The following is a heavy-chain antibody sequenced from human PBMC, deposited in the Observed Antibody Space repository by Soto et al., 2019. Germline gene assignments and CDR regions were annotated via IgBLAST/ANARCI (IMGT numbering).Heavy chain of an antibody. CDR3: ARDDSFLGARFHY. J-gene: IGHJ4*02. CDR2: IYAAGAT. CDR1: GFTVSSSS. Sequence: GGSLRLSCAASGFTVSSSSMSWVRQAPGKGLEWVSLIYAAGATYYGDSVKGRFTISRDTSKNTLSLQMTSLRADDTAVYYCARDDSFLGARFHYWGQGTLVTVSS. V-gene: IGHV3-53*01. D-gene: IGHD3-16*01.